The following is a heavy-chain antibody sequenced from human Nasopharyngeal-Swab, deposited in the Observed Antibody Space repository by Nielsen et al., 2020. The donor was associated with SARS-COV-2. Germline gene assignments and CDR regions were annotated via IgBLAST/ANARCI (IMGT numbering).Heavy chain of an antibody. V-gene: IGHV3-23*03. J-gene: IGHJ4*02. CDR1: GFTFSSYA. D-gene: IGHD3-10*01. CDR3: AKDRYYGSGSYPDY. CDR2: IYSGGSST. Sequence: GESLKISCAASGFTFSSYAMSWVRQAPGKRLEWVSVIYSGGSSTYCADSVKGRFTISRDNSKNTLYLQMNSLRAEDTAVYYCAKDRYYGSGSYPDYWGQGTLVTVSS.